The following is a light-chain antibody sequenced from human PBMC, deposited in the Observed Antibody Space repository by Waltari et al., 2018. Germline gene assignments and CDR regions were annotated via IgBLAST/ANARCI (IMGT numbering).Light chain of an antibody. J-gene: IGKJ5*01. CDR1: QSVLYRSDNKNY. V-gene: IGKV4-1*01. CDR3: QQYYSSPVT. CDR2: WAS. Sequence: DIVMTQSPDSLAVSLGERATINRKSSQSVLYRSDNKNYLGWYQQKPGLPPKLPIYWASTRESGVPDRFSGSGSGTDFTLTISSLQAEDVAVYYCQQYYSSPVTFGQGTRLEIK.